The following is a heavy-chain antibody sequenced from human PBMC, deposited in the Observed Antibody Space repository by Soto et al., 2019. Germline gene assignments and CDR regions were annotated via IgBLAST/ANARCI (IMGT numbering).Heavy chain of an antibody. CDR3: ARAIEMATIGWFDP. Sequence: SETLSLTCTVSGGSISSYYWSWIRQPAGKGLEWIGRIYSGGRNNYNPSLKSRVTMSVDTSKNQFSLRLSSVTASDTAIYYCARAIEMATIGWFDPWGQGTLVTVSS. CDR2: IYSGGRN. J-gene: IGHJ5*02. CDR1: GGSISSYY. D-gene: IGHD5-12*01. V-gene: IGHV4-4*07.